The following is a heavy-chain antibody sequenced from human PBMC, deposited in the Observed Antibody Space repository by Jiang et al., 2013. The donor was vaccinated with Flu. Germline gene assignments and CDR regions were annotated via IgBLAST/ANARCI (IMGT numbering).Heavy chain of an antibody. CDR1: GFTFGDYA. Sequence: RLSCTASGFTFGDYAMSWFRQAPGKGLEWVGFIRSKAYGGTTEYAASVKGRFTISRDDSKSIAYLQMNSLKTEDTAVYYCTRDVEGAGPHWYFDLWGRGTLVTVSS. CDR3: TRDVEGAGPHWYFDL. V-gene: IGHV3-49*03. J-gene: IGHJ2*01. CDR2: IRSKAYGGTT. D-gene: IGHD6-19*01.